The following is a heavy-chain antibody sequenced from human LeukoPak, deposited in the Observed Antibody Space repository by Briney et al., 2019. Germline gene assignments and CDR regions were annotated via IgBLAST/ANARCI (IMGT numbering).Heavy chain of an antibody. CDR2: INTSGSA. V-gene: IGHV4-4*07. CDR3: ARSPNGREFDY. CDR1: GGSISIYY. J-gene: IGHJ4*02. Sequence: SETLSLTCTVSGGSISIYYWSWIRQPAGKGLEWIGRINTSGSANYKPSLKSRVTMSLDTSKNQFSLKLSSVTAVDTAVYYCARSPNGREFDYWGQGTLVTVSS.